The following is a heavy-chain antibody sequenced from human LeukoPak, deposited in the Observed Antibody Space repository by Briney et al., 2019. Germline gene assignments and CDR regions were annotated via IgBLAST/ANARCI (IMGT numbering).Heavy chain of an antibody. D-gene: IGHD3-10*01. CDR3: ARLHPGDY. Sequence: SGTLSLTCSVSGGSISSDYWSWIRQPPGKGLEWIGYIYYSGTTNYNPSLKSRVTISVDTSKNEFSLKLSSVTAADTAVYYCARLHPGDYWGQGTLVTVSS. CDR1: GGSISSDY. V-gene: IGHV4-59*08. CDR2: IYYSGTT. J-gene: IGHJ4*02.